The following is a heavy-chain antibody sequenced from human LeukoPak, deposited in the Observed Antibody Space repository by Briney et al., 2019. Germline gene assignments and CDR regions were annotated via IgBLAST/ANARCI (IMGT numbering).Heavy chain of an antibody. D-gene: IGHD3-3*01. Sequence: SETLSLTCTVSGGSISSYYWNWIRQPPGKGLEWIGYIYYSGSTNYNPSLKSRVTISVDTSKNQFSLKLSSVTAADTAVYYCAREDYDFWSGYFQGFDPWGQGTLVTVSS. V-gene: IGHV4-59*01. J-gene: IGHJ5*02. CDR3: AREDYDFWSGYFQGFDP. CDR2: IYYSGST. CDR1: GGSISSYY.